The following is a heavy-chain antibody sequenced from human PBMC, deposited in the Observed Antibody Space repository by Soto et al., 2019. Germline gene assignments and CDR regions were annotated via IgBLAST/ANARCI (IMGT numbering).Heavy chain of an antibody. CDR2: INGGTGQT. J-gene: IGHJ6*02. V-gene: IGHV1-3*01. Sequence: ASVKVSCKASGDTFSTHAMHWVRQAPGQSLEWMGWINGGTGQTKHSHRFQDRISITRDTSANTAYMEMSSLKSEDTAVYYCARGKGMEENYFYYGLDIWGQGPTVTASS. CDR1: GDTFSTHA. CDR3: ARGKGMEENYFYYGLDI. D-gene: IGHD1-1*01.